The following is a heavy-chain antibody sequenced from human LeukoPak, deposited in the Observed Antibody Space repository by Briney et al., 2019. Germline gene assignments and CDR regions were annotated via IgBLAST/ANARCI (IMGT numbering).Heavy chain of an antibody. V-gene: IGHV4-38-2*02. CDR1: GYSISSDDY. D-gene: IGHD3-3*01. CDR2: IYYSGNT. Sequence: SETLSLTCTVSGYSISSDDYWAWIRQPPGKGLEWIGNIYYSGNTYYNPSLKSRVTISVDTSKNQFSLKLSSVTAADTAVYYCARGFGVVISYYYMDVWGKGTTVTVSS. CDR3: ARGFGVVISYYYMDV. J-gene: IGHJ6*03.